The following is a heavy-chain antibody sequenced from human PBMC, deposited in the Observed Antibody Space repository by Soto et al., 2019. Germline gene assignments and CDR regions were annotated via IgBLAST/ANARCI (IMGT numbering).Heavy chain of an antibody. CDR2: INPSGGST. J-gene: IGHJ3*02. D-gene: IGHD2-15*01. Sequence: DSVKVSCKASGYTFTSYYMHSVRQAPGEGLEWMGIINPSGGSTGYAQKCQGRVTMTRDTSTSTVYMELSSLRSEDTAVYYCARDSDSGDIVVVVAVPSAFDIWGQGTMVTVSS. V-gene: IGHV1-46*01. CDR3: ARDSDSGDIVVVVAVPSAFDI. CDR1: GYTFTSYY.